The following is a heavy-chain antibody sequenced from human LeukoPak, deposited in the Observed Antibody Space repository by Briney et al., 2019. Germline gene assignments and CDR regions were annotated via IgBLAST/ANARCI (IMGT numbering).Heavy chain of an antibody. CDR1: GYTFTSYG. CDR3: ARPYSGSGYQNFDY. J-gene: IGHJ4*02. D-gene: IGHD6-13*01. Sequence: ASVKVSCRASGYTFTSYGISWVRQAPGQGLEWMGWISAYNGNTNYAQKLQGRVTMTTDTSTSTAYMELRSLRSDDTAVYYCARPYSGSGYQNFDYGGQEPLVTVPS. CDR2: ISAYNGNT. V-gene: IGHV1-18*01.